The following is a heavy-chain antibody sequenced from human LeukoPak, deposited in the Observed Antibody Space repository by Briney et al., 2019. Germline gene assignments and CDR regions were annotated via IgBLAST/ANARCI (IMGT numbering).Heavy chain of an antibody. D-gene: IGHD2-2*01. J-gene: IGHJ5*02. CDR3: ARDLGSCTSTDCLNIWFDP. CDR1: GFTISGYW. CDR2: INSDGRRT. V-gene: IGHV3-74*01. Sequence: PGGSLRLSCTASGFTISGYWMHWVRQAPGKGLVWVSRINSDGRRTNYADSVKGRFAISRDNAKNTLFLQINSLRTADTAVYRCARDLGSCTSTDCLNIWFDPWGQGTLVTVSS.